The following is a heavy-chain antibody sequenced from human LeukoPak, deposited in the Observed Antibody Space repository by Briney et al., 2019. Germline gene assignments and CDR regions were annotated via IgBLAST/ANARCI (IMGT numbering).Heavy chain of an antibody. CDR3: ARRGLGRPDY. Sequence: SQTLSLTCTVSGGSISSGSYYWSWIRQPAGKGLEWIGRIYTSGSTNYNPSLQSRVTISVDTSKNQFSLKLSSVTAADTAVYYCARRGLGRPDYWGQGTLVTVSS. V-gene: IGHV4-61*02. D-gene: IGHD3-10*01. J-gene: IGHJ4*02. CDR1: GGSISSGSYY. CDR2: IYTSGST.